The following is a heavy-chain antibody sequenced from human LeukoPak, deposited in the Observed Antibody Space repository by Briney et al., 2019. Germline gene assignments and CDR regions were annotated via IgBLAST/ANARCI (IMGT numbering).Heavy chain of an antibody. D-gene: IGHD3-16*01. V-gene: IGHV3-64*01. CDR3: ARPAYTAAYDL. Sequence: GGSLRLSCAASGFTFSSYAMHWVRQAPGKGLEYVSAISSNGGSTYYANSVKGRFTISRDNAKNSLYLQMNSLRAEDTAVYYCARPAYTAAYDLWGQGTMVTVSS. CDR1: GFTFSSYA. CDR2: ISSNGGST. J-gene: IGHJ3*01.